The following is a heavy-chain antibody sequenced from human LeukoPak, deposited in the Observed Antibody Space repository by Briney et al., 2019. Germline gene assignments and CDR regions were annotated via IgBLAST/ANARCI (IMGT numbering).Heavy chain of an antibody. CDR3: ATTYYYDSSGYSVAFDI. V-gene: IGHV5-51*01. CDR2: IYPGDSDT. D-gene: IGHD3-22*01. J-gene: IGHJ3*02. CDR1: GYSFTSYW. Sequence: GESLKISCKGSGYSFTSYWIGWVRQMPGKDLEWMGIIYPGDSDTRYSPSFQGQVTISADKSISTAYLQWSSLKASDTAMYYCATTYYYDSSGYSVAFDIWGQGTMVTVSS.